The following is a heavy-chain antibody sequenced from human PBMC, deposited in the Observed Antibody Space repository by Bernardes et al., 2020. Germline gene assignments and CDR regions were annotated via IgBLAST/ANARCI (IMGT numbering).Heavy chain of an antibody. J-gene: IGHJ4*02. D-gene: IGHD2-15*01. CDR1: KFVFSDYD. CDR3: ARRDNVVVVTALDY. Sequence: GGSLRLSCVASKFVFSDYDMAWVRQTPGKGLEWLACIRRYVDEAWYTDSLQCRFTISRDNSKNSLYLEMTGLTVDDTAVYFCARRDNVVVVTALDYWGQGTLVTVSS. V-gene: IGHV3-23*01. CDR2: IRRYVDEA.